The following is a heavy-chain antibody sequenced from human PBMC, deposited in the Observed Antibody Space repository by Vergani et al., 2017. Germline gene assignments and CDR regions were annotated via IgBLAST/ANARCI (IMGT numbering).Heavy chain of an antibody. CDR2: INPSGGSR. Sequence: QVQLVQSGAEVKKPGASVKVSCKASGYTFTSYYMHWVRQAPGQGLEWMGIINPSGGSRSYAQKFQGRVTMTRDTSTSTVYMELSSLRSEDTAVYYCAGDQGITIFGVAQNWFDPWGQGTLVTVSS. J-gene: IGHJ5*02. V-gene: IGHV1-46*01. CDR1: GYTFTSYY. CDR3: AGDQGITIFGVAQNWFDP. D-gene: IGHD3-3*01.